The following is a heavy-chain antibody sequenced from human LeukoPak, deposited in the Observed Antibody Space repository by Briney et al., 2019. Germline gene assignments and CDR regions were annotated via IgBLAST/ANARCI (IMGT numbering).Heavy chain of an antibody. V-gene: IGHV3-23*01. CDR3: AKKDGSGSWYYYFDY. Sequence: GGSLRLSCAASGFTFSSYGMSWVRQAPGKGPEWVSGISSSASSTYYAESVKGRFTISRDNFKNILYLQMNSLRAEDTAVYYCAKKDGSGSWYYYFDYWGQGSLVTVSS. J-gene: IGHJ4*02. CDR2: ISSSASST. CDR1: GFTFSSYG. D-gene: IGHD3-10*01.